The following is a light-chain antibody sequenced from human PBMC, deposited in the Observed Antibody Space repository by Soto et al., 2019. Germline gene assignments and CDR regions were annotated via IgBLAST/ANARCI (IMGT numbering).Light chain of an antibody. CDR2: SNN. J-gene: IGLJ1*01. CDR1: SSNIGSNT. Sequence: QSVLTQPPSASGTPGQRVTISCSGSSSNIGSNTVSWYQQLPQRAPKLLIFSNNQRPSGVPGRFSGSKSGTSASLAISGLQSEDEADYYCATWADGLNSYVFGTGTKLTVL. CDR3: ATWADGLNSYV. V-gene: IGLV1-44*01.